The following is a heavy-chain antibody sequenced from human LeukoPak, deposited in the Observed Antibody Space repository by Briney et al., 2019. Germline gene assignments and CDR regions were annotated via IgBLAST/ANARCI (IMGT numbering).Heavy chain of an antibody. J-gene: IGHJ4*02. Sequence: ASVKVSCKASGYTFSSYGINWVRQAPGQRLEWMGWINAGNGNTKYSQKFQGRVTITRDTSASTAYMELSSLRSEDTAVYYCARTYSSGNFDYWGQGTLVTVSS. CDR3: ARTYSSGNFDY. CDR1: GYTFSSYG. CDR2: INAGNGNT. V-gene: IGHV1-3*01. D-gene: IGHD6-19*01.